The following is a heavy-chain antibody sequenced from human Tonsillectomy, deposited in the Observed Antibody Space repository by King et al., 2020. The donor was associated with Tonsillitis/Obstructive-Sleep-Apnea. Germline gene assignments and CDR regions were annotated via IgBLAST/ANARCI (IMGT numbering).Heavy chain of an antibody. Sequence: VQLQQWGAGLLKPSETLSLTCAVYGGSFSGYYWSWIRQPPGKGLEWIGEINHSGSINYNTSLKSRVTISVDTSKNQFSLKLSSVTAADTAVYYCARDAQSSYCSGGSCYFVYWGQGTLVTVSS. CDR3: ARDAQSSYCSGGSCYFVY. D-gene: IGHD2-15*01. V-gene: IGHV4-34*01. J-gene: IGHJ4*02. CDR2: INHSGSI. CDR1: GGSFSGYY.